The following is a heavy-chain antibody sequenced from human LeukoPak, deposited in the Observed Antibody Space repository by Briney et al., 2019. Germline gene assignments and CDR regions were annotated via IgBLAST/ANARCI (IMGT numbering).Heavy chain of an antibody. CDR2: ISSSGSTI. Sequence: VGSLRLSCAASGFTFSSYEMNCVRQAPGEGLEWVSYISSSGSTINYAYPVKGRVTISTENAKNSQYLQINSLRAEDTAVYYCASLYYDSSGRLFDYWGQGTLVTVSS. V-gene: IGHV3-48*03. D-gene: IGHD3-22*01. J-gene: IGHJ4*02. CDR3: ASLYYDSSGRLFDY. CDR1: GFTFSSYE.